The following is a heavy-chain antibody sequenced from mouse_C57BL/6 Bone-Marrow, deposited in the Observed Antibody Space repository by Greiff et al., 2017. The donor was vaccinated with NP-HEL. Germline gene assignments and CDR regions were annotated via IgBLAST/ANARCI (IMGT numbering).Heavy chain of an antibody. Sequence: DVKVVESGGDLVKPGGSLKLSCAASGFTFSSYGMSWVRQTPDKRLEWVATISSGGSYTYYPDSVKGRFTISRDNAKNTLYLQMSSLKSEDTAMYYCASPYDYDVAWFAYWGQGTLVTVSA. CDR1: GFTFSSYG. J-gene: IGHJ3*01. D-gene: IGHD2-4*01. V-gene: IGHV5-6*02. CDR3: ASPYDYDVAWFAY. CDR2: ISSGGSYT.